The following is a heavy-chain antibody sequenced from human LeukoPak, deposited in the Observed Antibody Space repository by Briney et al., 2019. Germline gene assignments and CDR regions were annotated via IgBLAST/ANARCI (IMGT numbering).Heavy chain of an antibody. D-gene: IGHD6-6*01. V-gene: IGHV1-2*02. CDR3: ARDRNSGSSLDI. CDR1: GYTFTGYY. J-gene: IGHJ3*02. CDR2: IDPYSGDT. Sequence: ASVKVSCKASGYTFTGYYIHWVRQAPGQGLEWMGWIDPYSGDTNYAQNFQGRVTMTRDTSISTAYMELSSLKSDDTAVYYCARDRNSGSSLDIWGQGTMLTVSS.